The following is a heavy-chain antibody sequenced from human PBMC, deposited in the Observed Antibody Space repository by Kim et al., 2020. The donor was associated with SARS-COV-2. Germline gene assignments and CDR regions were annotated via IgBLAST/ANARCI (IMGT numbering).Heavy chain of an antibody. V-gene: IGHV3-21*04. J-gene: IGHJ4*02. CDR3: ARVPTVAAAGPTLDY. Sequence: GGSLRLSCAASGFTFSSYSMNWVRQAPGKGLEWVSSISSSSSYIYYADSVKGRFTISRDNAKNSLYLQMNSLRAEDTAVYYCARVPTVAAAGPTLDYWGQGTLVTVSS. D-gene: IGHD6-13*01. CDR1: GFTFSSYS. CDR2: ISSSSSYI.